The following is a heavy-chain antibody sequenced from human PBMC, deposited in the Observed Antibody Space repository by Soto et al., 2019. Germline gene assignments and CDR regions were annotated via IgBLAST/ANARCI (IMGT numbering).Heavy chain of an antibody. CDR2: IYYSGST. CDR1: GGSISSGGYY. J-gene: IGHJ6*02. D-gene: IGHD5-18*01. Sequence: SETLSLTCTVSGGSISSGGYYWSWIRQHPGKGLEWIGYIYYSGSTNYNPSLKSRVTISVDTSKNQFSLKLSSVTAADTAVYYCASGRDGYSYGYHYYGMDVWGQGTTVTVSS. V-gene: IGHV4-61*08. CDR3: ASGRDGYSYGYHYYGMDV.